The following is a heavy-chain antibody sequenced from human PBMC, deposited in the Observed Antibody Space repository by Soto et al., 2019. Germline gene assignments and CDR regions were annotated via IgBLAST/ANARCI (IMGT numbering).Heavy chain of an antibody. V-gene: IGHV4-4*02. CDR1: GGSISTINW. CDR2: IYQTGST. CDR3: ARVSSSSAFGMDV. D-gene: IGHD6-6*01. Sequence: LSLTCAVSGGSISTINWWTWVRQPPGKGLDWIGEIYQTGSTSYNPSLESRVTISIDKSKNQFSLKLRSVTAADTAVYYCARVSSSSAFGMDVWGQGTTVTVSS. J-gene: IGHJ6*02.